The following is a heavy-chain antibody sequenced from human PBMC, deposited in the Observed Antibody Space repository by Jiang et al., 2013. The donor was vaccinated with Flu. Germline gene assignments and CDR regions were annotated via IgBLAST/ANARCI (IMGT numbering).Heavy chain of an antibody. CDR2: IYYSGST. V-gene: IGHV4-59*01. CDR1: GGSISSYY. J-gene: IGHJ6*04. D-gene: IGHD2/OR15-2a*01. CDR3: ARDRIDYGMDV. Sequence: PGLVKPSETLSLTCTVSGGSISSYYWSWIRQPPGKGLEWIGYIYYSGSTNYNPSLKSRVTISVDTSKNQFSLKLSSVTAADTAVYYCARDRIDYGMDVWGKGTTVTVSS.